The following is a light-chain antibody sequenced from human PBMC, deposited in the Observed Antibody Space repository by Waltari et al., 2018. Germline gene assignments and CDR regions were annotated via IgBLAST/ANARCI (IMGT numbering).Light chain of an antibody. CDR3: NSFTSGGTYV. V-gene: IGLV2-14*03. Sequence: QSALTQPASVSGSPGQSITISCTGTSSDVGGYNYVSWYQQHPGNAPKLMIYDVNKRPSGVSNRVSGSKSGNTASLTISGLQAEDEADYYCNSFTSGGTYVFGTGTKVTVL. J-gene: IGLJ1*01. CDR1: SSDVGGYNY. CDR2: DVN.